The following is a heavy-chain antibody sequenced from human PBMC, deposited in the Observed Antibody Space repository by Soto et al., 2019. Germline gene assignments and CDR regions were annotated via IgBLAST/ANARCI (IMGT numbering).Heavy chain of an antibody. V-gene: IGHV3-21*01. CDR1: GFTFRSFT. J-gene: IGHJ5*02. CDR3: TRDASRDSSARGWFDP. CDR2: ISSNSAYI. D-gene: IGHD6-13*01. Sequence: GGSLRLSCAASGFTFRSFTTNWVRQAPGKGLEWVSTISSNSAYIYYTDALRGRFTISRDNAKNSLHLQMNSLRAEDTAVYYCTRDASRDSSARGWFDPWGPGTLVTVSS.